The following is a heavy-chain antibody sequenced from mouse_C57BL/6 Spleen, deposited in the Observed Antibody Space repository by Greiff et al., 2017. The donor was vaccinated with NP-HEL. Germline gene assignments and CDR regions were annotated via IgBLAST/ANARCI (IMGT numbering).Heavy chain of an antibody. CDR2: ISSGSSTI. Sequence: EVLLVESGGGLVKPGGSLKLSCAASGFTFSDYGMHWVRQAPEKGLEWVAYISSGSSTIYYADTVKGRFTISRDNAKNTLFLQMTSLRSEDTAMYYCARDYGSTLDYWGKGTTLTVSS. CDR3: ARDYGSTLDY. D-gene: IGHD1-1*01. CDR1: GFTFSDYG. J-gene: IGHJ2*01. V-gene: IGHV5-17*01.